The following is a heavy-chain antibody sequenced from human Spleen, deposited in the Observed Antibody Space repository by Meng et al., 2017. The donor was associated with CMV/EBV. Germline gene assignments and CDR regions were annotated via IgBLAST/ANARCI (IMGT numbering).Heavy chain of an antibody. D-gene: IGHD3-22*01. CDR1: GGSISGYD. V-gene: IGHV4-34*01. Sequence: GARLLQPSEPLPLSSAVEGGSISGYDWGWIRQHPGKGLEGIGEINHCGSTNYNPSFKSRVTISADTSKNHFSLKMSSVTAADTAVYYCARYVWHSMMPLDYWGQGTLVTVSS. CDR3: ARYVWHSMMPLDY. J-gene: IGHJ4*02. CDR2: INHCGST.